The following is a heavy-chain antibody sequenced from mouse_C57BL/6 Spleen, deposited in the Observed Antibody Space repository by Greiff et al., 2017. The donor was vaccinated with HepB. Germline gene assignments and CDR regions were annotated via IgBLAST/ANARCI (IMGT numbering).Heavy chain of an antibody. D-gene: IGHD1-1*01. CDR2: ISDGGSYT. V-gene: IGHV5-4*01. Sequence: EVHLVESGGGLVKPGGSLKLSCAASGFTFSSYAMSWVRQTPEKRLEWVATISDGGSYTYYPDNVKGRFTISRDNAKNNLYLQKSHLKSEDTAMYYLTRDNYGSSPYYFDYWGQGTTLTVSS. J-gene: IGHJ2*01. CDR1: GFTFSSYA. CDR3: TRDNYGSSPYYFDY.